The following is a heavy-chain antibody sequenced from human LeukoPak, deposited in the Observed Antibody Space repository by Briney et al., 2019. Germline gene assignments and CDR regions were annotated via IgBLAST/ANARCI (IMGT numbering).Heavy chain of an antibody. CDR3: AIRDNWNAFDY. D-gene: IGHD1-20*01. CDR2: IYHSGST. CDR1: GGSISSGGYY. V-gene: IGHV4-30-2*01. Sequence: PSQTLSLTCTVSGGSISSGGYYWSWIRQPPGKGLEWIGYIYHSGSTYYNPSLKSRVTISVDRSKNQFSLKLSSVTAADTAVYYCAIRDNWNAFDYWGQGTLVTVSS. J-gene: IGHJ4*02.